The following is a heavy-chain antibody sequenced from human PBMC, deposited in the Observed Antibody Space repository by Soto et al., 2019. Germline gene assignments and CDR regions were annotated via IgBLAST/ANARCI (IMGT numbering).Heavy chain of an antibody. Sequence: GGSLRLSCAASGFTFSNAWMNWVRQAPGKGLEWVGRIKSKTDGGTTDYAAPVKGRFTISRDDSKNTLYLQMNSLKTEDTAVYYCTTESVYSSSWYGVYWGQGTLVTVSS. CDR3: TTESVYSSSWYGVY. CDR2: IKSKTDGGTT. V-gene: IGHV3-15*07. D-gene: IGHD6-13*01. CDR1: GFTFSNAW. J-gene: IGHJ4*02.